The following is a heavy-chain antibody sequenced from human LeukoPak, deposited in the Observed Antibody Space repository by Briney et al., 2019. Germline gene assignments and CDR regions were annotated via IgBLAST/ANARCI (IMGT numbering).Heavy chain of an antibody. Sequence: ASVKVSCKASGYTFTSYGISWVRQAPGQGLEWMGWISAYNGNTNYAQELQGRVTMTTDTSTSTAYMELRSLRSDDTAVYYCARDVPDDSSGYNDYWGQGTLVTVSS. D-gene: IGHD3-22*01. V-gene: IGHV1-18*01. CDR1: GYTFTSYG. CDR2: ISAYNGNT. CDR3: ARDVPDDSSGYNDY. J-gene: IGHJ4*02.